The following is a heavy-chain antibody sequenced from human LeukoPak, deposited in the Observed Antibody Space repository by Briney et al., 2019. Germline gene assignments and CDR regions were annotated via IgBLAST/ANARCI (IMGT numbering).Heavy chain of an antibody. D-gene: IGHD2-2*01. J-gene: IGHJ4*02. Sequence: GGSLRLSCAASGFTFSGSAMHWVRQASGKGLEWVGRIRSKANSYATAYAASVKGRFTVSGDDSKNTAYLQMNSLKTEDTAVYYCTSLVVPAATYGYWGQGTLVTVSS. CDR2: IRSKANSYAT. CDR3: TSLVVPAATYGY. CDR1: GFTFSGSA. V-gene: IGHV3-73*01.